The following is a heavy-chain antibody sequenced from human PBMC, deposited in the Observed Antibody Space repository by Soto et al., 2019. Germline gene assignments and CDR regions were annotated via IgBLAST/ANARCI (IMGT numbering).Heavy chain of an antibody. J-gene: IGHJ4*02. V-gene: IGHV4-59*01. CDR3: ARTYDSNGYANEFDS. CDR2: IYDSGIT. D-gene: IGHD3-22*01. Sequence: SETLSLTCNVSGRSINSYYWSWVRQPPGKGLEWIGYIYDSGITSYNPSLKSRVAMSADTSKNQFSLKLTSVTGADTAVYYCARTYDSNGYANEFDSWGQGSLVTVSS. CDR1: GRSINSYY.